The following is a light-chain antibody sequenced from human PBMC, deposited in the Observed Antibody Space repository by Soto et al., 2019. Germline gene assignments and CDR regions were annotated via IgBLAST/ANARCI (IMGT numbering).Light chain of an antibody. CDR1: QSISAR. CDR3: QQYKPYAT. CDR2: DVT. J-gene: IGKJ1*01. V-gene: IGKV1-5*01. Sequence: DIQMTQSPSTLSASVGDRVTITCRASQSISARLAWYRHKPGKAPNLLIYDVTTLDSGVPSMCSGSAAGTEFTLTSSRFESDDFATDYCQQYKPYATFGQGTKVDIK.